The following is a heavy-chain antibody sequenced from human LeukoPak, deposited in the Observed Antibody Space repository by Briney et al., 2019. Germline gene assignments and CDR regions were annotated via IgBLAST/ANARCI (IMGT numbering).Heavy chain of an antibody. CDR3: ARFYSGYDPYFDY. J-gene: IGHJ4*02. D-gene: IGHD5-12*01. V-gene: IGHV3-21*01. CDR2: ISSSSSYI. Sequence: GGSLRLSCAASGFTFSSYGMHWVRQAPGKGLEWVSSISSSSSYIYYADSVKGRFTISRDNAKNSLYLQMNSLRAEDTAVYYCARFYSGYDPYFDYWGQGTLVTVSS. CDR1: GFTFSSYG.